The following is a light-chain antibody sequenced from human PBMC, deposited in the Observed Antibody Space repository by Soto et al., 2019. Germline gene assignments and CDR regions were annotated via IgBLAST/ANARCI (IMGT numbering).Light chain of an antibody. CDR1: KIGSKI. CDR2: DAS. Sequence: SYELTQPPSVSVAPGQTARITCGGDKIGSKIVHWYRQRPGQAPVAVVFDASDRPSGILDRISASRSGDTATLTISRVDAGDEVDYYCQVWASTDEFFVFGSGTKVTVL. CDR3: QVWASTDEFFV. J-gene: IGLJ1*01. V-gene: IGLV3-21*02.